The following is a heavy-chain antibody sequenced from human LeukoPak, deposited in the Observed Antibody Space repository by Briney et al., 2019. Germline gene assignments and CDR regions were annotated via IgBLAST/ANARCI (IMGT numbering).Heavy chain of an antibody. Sequence: HPGGSLILSCAASGFMFSSYGMHWVRQAPGKGLEWVAFIQYDGSREYYADSVKGRFTISRDKYKNTLYLQMNSLRAEDTAVYYCAKVLVVGATPDYWGQGTLVTVSS. V-gene: IGHV3-30*02. CDR2: IQYDGSRE. CDR3: AKVLVVGATPDY. CDR1: GFMFSSYG. D-gene: IGHD1-26*01. J-gene: IGHJ4*02.